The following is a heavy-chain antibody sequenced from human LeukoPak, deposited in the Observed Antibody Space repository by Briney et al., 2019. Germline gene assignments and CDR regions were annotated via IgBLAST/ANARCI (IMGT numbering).Heavy chain of an antibody. D-gene: IGHD1/OR15-1a*01. Sequence: GGSLRLSCATSGFTFSSYAMSWVRQAPGKGLEWVSAISGSGAATYYADSVKVRFTISRDNSKNTLYLQMSSLRAEDTAIYYCAKTGNNNEGSFDFWGQGTLVTVSS. CDR1: GFTFSSYA. CDR3: AKTGNNNEGSFDF. J-gene: IGHJ4*02. CDR2: ISGSGAAT. V-gene: IGHV3-23*01.